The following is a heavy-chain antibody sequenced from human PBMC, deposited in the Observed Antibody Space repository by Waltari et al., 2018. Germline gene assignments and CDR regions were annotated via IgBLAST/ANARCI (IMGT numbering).Heavy chain of an antibody. CDR1: GLQSNATG. CDR2: ITWNGGII. D-gene: IGHD3-16*01. J-gene: IGHJ4*02. Sequence: EVQLADSGGAVVRPGRSLRLTCGASGLQSNATGMSWVRRVTGKGLEWVSGITWNGGIISYSASVKGRFTITRDNDKNSLSLQMTRLRVEDTALYYCARYLNWGLPRFDNWGQGTQVTVSS. CDR3: ARYLNWGLPRFDN. V-gene: IGHV3-20*04.